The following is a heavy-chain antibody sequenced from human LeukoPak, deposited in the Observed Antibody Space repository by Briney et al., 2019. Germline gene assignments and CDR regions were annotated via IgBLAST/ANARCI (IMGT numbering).Heavy chain of an antibody. Sequence: PGGSLRLSCAASGFTFSDYYMSWIRQAPGKGLEWVSYISSSGSTIYYADSVKGRFTISRDNAKNSLYLQMNSLRAEDTAVYYCARAGYSYGYVDYYYYYMDVWGKGTTVTVSS. CDR1: GFTFSDYY. V-gene: IGHV3-11*04. CDR2: ISSSGSTI. D-gene: IGHD5-18*01. J-gene: IGHJ6*03. CDR3: ARAGYSYGYVDYYYYYMDV.